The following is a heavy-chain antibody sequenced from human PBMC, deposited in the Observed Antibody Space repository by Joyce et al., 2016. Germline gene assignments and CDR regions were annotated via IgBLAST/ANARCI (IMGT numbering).Heavy chain of an antibody. CDR3: ARVGRTGYTCDY. D-gene: IGHD5-24*01. CDR1: GFSFNTYS. J-gene: IGHJ4*02. V-gene: IGHV3-48*02. CDR2: ISASSGTI. Sequence: EVQLVESGGGLVQPGGSLRLSCAASGFSFNTYSIKWVGQAPGKVLEWLSYISASSGTIYYADSVKGRFTIARDNAKNSVYLQMNSLRDEDTAVYYCARVGRTGYTCDYWGQETLVTVAS.